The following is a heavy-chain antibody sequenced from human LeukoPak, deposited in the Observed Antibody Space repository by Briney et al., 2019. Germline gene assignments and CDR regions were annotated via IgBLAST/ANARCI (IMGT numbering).Heavy chain of an antibody. CDR2: ISYDGSNK. CDR3: ARDWAAVNAFHM. CDR1: GFTFSIYA. D-gene: IGHD6-13*01. J-gene: IGHJ3*02. V-gene: IGHV3-30*04. Sequence: GGSLSLSCAPSGFTFSIYAMHGVRDAPGKGVEWVAVISYDGSNKYYADSVKGRFPIYRDNSKNTLSVKMNSQSPEHRGVYHFARDWAAVNAFHMWGEETRVSVP.